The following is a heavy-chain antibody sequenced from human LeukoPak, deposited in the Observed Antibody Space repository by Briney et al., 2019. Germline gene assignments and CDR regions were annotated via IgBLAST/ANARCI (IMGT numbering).Heavy chain of an antibody. D-gene: IGHD3-10*01. CDR2: INHSGIT. V-gene: IGHV4-34*01. Sequence: KPSETLSLTCAVYGGSFSGYYWSWIRQPPGKGLEWIGDINHSGITKYNPSLKSRVTLLIDTSKSHFSLKVNSVTAADTAVYYCARLPFGAFGEVLNFDLWGQGTVVTVSS. J-gene: IGHJ4*02. CDR1: GGSFSGYY. CDR3: ARLPFGAFGEVLNFDL.